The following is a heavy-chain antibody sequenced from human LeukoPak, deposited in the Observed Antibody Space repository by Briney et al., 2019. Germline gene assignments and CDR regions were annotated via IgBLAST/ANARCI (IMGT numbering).Heavy chain of an antibody. CDR2: ISSSSSYI. CDR3: ARTSGESQAALRAPFDY. Sequence: PGGSLRLSCAASGFTFSTYSMNWVRQAPGKGLEWVSSISSSSSYIYYADSVKGRFTISRDNAKNSLFLQMNSLRAEDAAVYFCARTSGESQAALRAPFDYWGQGTLATVSS. V-gene: IGHV3-21*01. CDR1: GFTFSTYS. D-gene: IGHD6-6*01. J-gene: IGHJ4*02.